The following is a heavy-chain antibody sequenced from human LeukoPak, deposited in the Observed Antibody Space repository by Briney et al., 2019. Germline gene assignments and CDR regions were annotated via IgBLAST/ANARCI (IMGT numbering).Heavy chain of an antibody. CDR3: ARGVVRGSWFDP. J-gene: IGHJ5*02. D-gene: IGHD3-10*01. V-gene: IGHV4-34*01. CDR2: INHSGST. Sequence: SETLPLTCAVYGGSFSGYYWSWIRQPPGKGLEWIGEINHSGSTNYNPSLKSRVTISVDTSKNQFSLKLSSVTAADTAVYYCARGVVRGSWFDPWGQGTLVTVSS. CDR1: GGSFSGYY.